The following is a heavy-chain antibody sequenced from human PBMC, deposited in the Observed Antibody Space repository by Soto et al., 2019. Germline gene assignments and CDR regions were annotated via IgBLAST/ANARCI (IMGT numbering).Heavy chain of an antibody. CDR1: GGSISSGGYY. J-gene: IGHJ4*02. Sequence: QVQLQESGPGLVKPSQTLSLTCTVSGGSISSGGYYWSWIRQHPGKGLEWIGYIYSSGSTYYNPSLKSRVTRSVDTSKNQFSLKLSSVTAADTAVYYCARDRSYGDFTALDYWGQGTLVTVSS. D-gene: IGHD4-17*01. CDR2: IYSSGST. V-gene: IGHV4-31*03. CDR3: ARDRSYGDFTALDY.